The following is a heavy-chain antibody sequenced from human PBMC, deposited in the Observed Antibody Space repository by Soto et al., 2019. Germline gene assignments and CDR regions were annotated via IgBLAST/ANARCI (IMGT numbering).Heavy chain of an antibody. CDR1: GGSFSGYY. J-gene: IGHJ1*01. Sequence: QVQLQQWGAGLLKPSETLSLTCAVYGGSFSGYYWSWIRQPPGKGLEWIGEINHSGSTNYNPSLKSRVTISVDTSKNQFSLKLSSVTAADTAVYYCARSQGGYFSYFQHWGQGTLVTFSS. D-gene: IGHD5-12*01. CDR2: INHSGST. CDR3: ARSQGGYFSYFQH. V-gene: IGHV4-34*01.